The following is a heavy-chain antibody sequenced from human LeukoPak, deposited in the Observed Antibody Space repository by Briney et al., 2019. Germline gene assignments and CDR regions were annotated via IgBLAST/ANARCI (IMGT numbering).Heavy chain of an antibody. Sequence: SETLSLTCTVSGGSISSYYWSWIRQPPGKGLEWIGYIYYSGSTNYNPSLKSRVTISVDTSKNQFSLKLSSVTAADTALYYCARYTDRSGWYFDYWGQGTLVTVSS. CDR1: GGSISSYY. D-gene: IGHD6-19*01. J-gene: IGHJ4*02. V-gene: IGHV4-59*08. CDR2: IYYSGST. CDR3: ARYTDRSGWYFDY.